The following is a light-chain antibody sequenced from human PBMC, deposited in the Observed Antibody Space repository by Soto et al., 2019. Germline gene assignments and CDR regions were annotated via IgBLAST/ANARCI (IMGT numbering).Light chain of an antibody. J-gene: IGKJ1*01. V-gene: IGKV1-17*03. CDR1: QAISNY. CDR2: AAS. Sequence: DIQMTQSPSAMSAYVGDRVTITCRASQAISNYLVWFQQKPGKVPKRLIYAASSFQSGVPSRFIGSGSGTEFTLTISSLHPEDFATYYCLQDLSSPRAFGQGTKVEI. CDR3: LQDLSSPRA.